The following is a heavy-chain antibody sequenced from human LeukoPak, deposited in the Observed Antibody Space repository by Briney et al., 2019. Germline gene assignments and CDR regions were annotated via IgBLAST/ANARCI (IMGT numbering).Heavy chain of an antibody. CDR2: ISNNGGYT. D-gene: IGHD5-18*01. V-gene: IGHV3-23*01. CDR3: AKGSCGYTYGCNFDY. Sequence: TGGSLRLSCAASGFTFSSSAMSWVRQAPGKGLEWVSAISNNGGYTYYADSVQGRFTISRDNSKNTLCLQMNSLRAEDTAVYYCAKGSCGYTYGCNFDYWGQGTLVTVSS. J-gene: IGHJ4*02. CDR1: GFTFSSSA.